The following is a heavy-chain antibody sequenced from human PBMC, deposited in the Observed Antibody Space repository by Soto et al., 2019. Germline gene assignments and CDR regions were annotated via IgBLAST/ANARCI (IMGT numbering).Heavy chain of an antibody. Sequence: GASVKVSCKASGYTFTSYGISWVRQAPGQGLEWMGWISAYNGNTNYAQKLQGRVTMTTDTSTSTAYMELRSLRSDDTAVYYCARDYYYDFWSGYSNRGWFDPWGRGTLVTVSS. D-gene: IGHD3-3*01. V-gene: IGHV1-18*01. CDR3: ARDYYYDFWSGYSNRGWFDP. CDR1: GYTFTSYG. J-gene: IGHJ5*02. CDR2: ISAYNGNT.